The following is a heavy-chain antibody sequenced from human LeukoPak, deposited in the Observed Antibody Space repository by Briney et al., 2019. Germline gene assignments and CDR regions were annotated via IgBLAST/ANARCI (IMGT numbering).Heavy chain of an antibody. D-gene: IGHD2-15*01. CDR2: INHRGNT. V-gene: IGHV4-34*01. Sequence: RSETLSLTCAVYGGSLSGYYWSWIRQPPGKGLEWIGEINHRGNTNYNPSLKGRVTISVKPSKNQFSLKLSSVTAADTAVYYCARGGGYCSGGSCYSLRYWGQGTLVTVSS. J-gene: IGHJ4*02. CDR1: GGSLSGYY. CDR3: ARGGGYCSGGSCYSLRY.